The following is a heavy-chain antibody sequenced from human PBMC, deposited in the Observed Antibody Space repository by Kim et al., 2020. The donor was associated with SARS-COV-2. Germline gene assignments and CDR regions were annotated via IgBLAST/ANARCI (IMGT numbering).Heavy chain of an antibody. J-gene: IGHJ3*01. D-gene: IGHD3-9*01. V-gene: IGHV4-38-2*02. CDR3: ARNVISSWFNFDV. CDR2: ISHTGNT. Sequence: SETLSLTCTVSGSSIGIGYYWGWIRQFPGRGLEWVSSISHTGNTYYNPSLKSRVIISVDTSKREVSLNLTSVTAADTAVYYCARNVISSWFNFDVWGQG. CDR1: GSSIGIGYY.